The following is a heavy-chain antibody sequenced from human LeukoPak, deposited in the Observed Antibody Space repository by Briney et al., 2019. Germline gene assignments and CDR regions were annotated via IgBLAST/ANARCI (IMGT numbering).Heavy chain of an antibody. J-gene: IGHJ3*02. D-gene: IGHD3-16*01. Sequence: SETLSLTCTVSGASITSSYWSWIRQPPGKSLEWIAYVHYSRSTNYNPSLKSRVATSVDTAKNQFSLNLRSVADADTAVYYCARGYFDNYDYSNAFDIWGRGTMVTVSS. V-gene: IGHV4-59*01. CDR3: ARGYFDNYDYSNAFDI. CDR1: GASITSSY. CDR2: VHYSRST.